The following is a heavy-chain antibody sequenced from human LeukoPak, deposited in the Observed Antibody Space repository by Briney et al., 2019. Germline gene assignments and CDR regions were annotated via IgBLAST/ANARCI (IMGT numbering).Heavy chain of an antibody. CDR1: GFTFSSHA. J-gene: IGHJ4*02. Sequence: GGSLRLSCAASGFTFSSHAMSWVRQAPGKGLEWVSAISGSGGSTYYADSVKGRFTISRDNSKNTLYLQMNSLRAEDTAVYYCASGIAAAGTFYWGQGTLVTVSS. V-gene: IGHV3-23*01. CDR2: ISGSGGST. D-gene: IGHD6-13*01. CDR3: ASGIAAAGTFY.